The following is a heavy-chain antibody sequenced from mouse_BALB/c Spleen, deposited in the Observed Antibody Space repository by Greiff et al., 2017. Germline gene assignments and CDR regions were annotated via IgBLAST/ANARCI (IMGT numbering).Heavy chain of an antibody. D-gene: IGHD2-1*01. V-gene: IGHV5-4*02. Sequence: EVKLVESGGGLVKPGGSLKLSCAASGFTFSDYYMYWVRQTPEKRLEWVATISDGGSYTYYPDSVKGRFTISRDNAKNNLYLQMSSLKSEDTAMYYCARDYGNYDYYAMDYWGQGTSVTVSS. CDR3: ARDYGNYDYYAMDY. CDR1: GFTFSDYY. CDR2: ISDGGSYT. J-gene: IGHJ4*01.